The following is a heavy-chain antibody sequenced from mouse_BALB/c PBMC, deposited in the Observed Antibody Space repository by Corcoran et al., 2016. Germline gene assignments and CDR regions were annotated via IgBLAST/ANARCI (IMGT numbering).Heavy chain of an antibody. CDR2: IDPFNGGT. CDR1: GYSFTSYY. D-gene: IGHD2-4*01. J-gene: IGHJ4*01. V-gene: IGHV1S135*01. Sequence: EIQLQQSGPELMKPGASVKISCKASGYSFTSYYMHWVKQSHGKSLEWIGYIDPFNGGTSYNQKFKGKATLTVDKSSSTAYMHLSSLTSEDSAVYYCARGLRRENAMDYWGQGTSVTVSS. CDR3: ARGLRRENAMDY.